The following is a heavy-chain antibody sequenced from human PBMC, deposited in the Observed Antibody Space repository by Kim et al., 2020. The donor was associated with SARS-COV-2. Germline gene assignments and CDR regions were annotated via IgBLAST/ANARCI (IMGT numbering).Heavy chain of an antibody. CDR2: INHSGST. D-gene: IGHD2-2*01. CDR1: GGSFSGYY. Sequence: SETLSLTCAVYGGSFSGYYWSWIRQPPGKGLEWIGEINHSGSTNYNPSLKSRVTISVDTSKNQFSLKLSSVTAADTAVYYCASYCSSTSCYASSHYWGQGTLVTVSS. CDR3: ASYCSSTSCYASSHY. J-gene: IGHJ4*02. V-gene: IGHV4-34*01.